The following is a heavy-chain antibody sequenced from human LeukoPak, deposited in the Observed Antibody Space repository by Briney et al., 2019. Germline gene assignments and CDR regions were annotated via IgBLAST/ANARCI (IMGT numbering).Heavy chain of an antibody. J-gene: IGHJ3*02. Sequence: PGGSLRLSCAASGFTFSSYGMHWVRQAPGKGLEWVAFIRYDGSNKYYADSVKGRFTISRDNAKNSLYLQMNSLRAEDTAVYYCARIRGYSYGLDAFDIWGQGTMVTVSS. CDR1: GFTFSSYG. D-gene: IGHD5-18*01. CDR2: IRYDGSNK. V-gene: IGHV3-30*02. CDR3: ARIRGYSYGLDAFDI.